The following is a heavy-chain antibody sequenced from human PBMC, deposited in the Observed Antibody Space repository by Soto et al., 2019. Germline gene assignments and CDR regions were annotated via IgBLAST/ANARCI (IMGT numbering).Heavy chain of an antibody. CDR3: ARVGNSSPDVNWFDP. CDR1: GYTFTSYY. CDR2: IIPIFGTA. D-gene: IGHD6-13*01. V-gene: IGHV1-69*06. Sequence: SVKVSCKASGYTFTSYYMHWVRQAPGQGLEWMGGIIPIFGTANYAQKFQGRVTITADKSTSTAYMELSSLRSEDTAVYYCARVGNSSPDVNWFDPWGQGTLVTVSS. J-gene: IGHJ5*02.